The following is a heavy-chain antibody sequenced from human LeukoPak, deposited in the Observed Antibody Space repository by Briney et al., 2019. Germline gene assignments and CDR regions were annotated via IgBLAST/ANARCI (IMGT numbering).Heavy chain of an antibody. V-gene: IGHV4-59*12. CDR3: AREDCSSTSCYRARSGWFDP. J-gene: IGHJ5*02. Sequence: SETLSLTCTVSGGSISSYYWSWIRQPPGKGLEWIGYIYYSGSTNYNPSLKSRVTISVDTSKNQFSLKLSSVTAADTAVYYCAREDCSSTSCYRARSGWFDPWGQGTLVTVSS. D-gene: IGHD2-2*01. CDR1: GGSISSYY. CDR2: IYYSGST.